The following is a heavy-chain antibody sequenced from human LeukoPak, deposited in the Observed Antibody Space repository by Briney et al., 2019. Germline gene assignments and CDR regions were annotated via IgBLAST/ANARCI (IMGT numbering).Heavy chain of an antibody. V-gene: IGHV1-58*02. CDR3: AAGLRYPSPHGFDP. J-gene: IGHJ5*02. CDR1: GFTFTSSA. CDR2: IVVGSGNT. Sequence: ASVKVSCKASGFTFTSSAMQWVRQARGQHLEWIGWIVVGSGNTNYAQKFQERVTITRDMSTSTAYMELSSLRSEDTAVYYCAAGLRYPSPHGFDPWGQGTLVTVSS. D-gene: IGHD5-12*01.